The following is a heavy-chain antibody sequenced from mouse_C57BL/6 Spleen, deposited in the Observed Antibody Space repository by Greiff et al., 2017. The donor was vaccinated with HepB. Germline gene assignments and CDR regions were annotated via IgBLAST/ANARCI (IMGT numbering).Heavy chain of an antibody. D-gene: IGHD1-1*01. V-gene: IGHV1-4*01. CDR3: ARSEVITTVVATLYWYFDV. J-gene: IGHJ1*03. CDR1: GYTFTSYT. Sequence: QVQLQQSGAELARPGASVKMSCKASGYTFTSYTMHWVKQRPGQGLEWIGYINPSSGYTKYNQKFKDKATLTADKSSSTAYMQLSSLTSEDSAVYYCARSEVITTVVATLYWYFDVWGTGTTVTVSS. CDR2: INPSSGYT.